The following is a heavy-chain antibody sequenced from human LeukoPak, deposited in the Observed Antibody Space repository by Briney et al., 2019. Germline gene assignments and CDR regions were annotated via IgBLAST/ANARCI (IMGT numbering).Heavy chain of an antibody. J-gene: IGHJ4*02. D-gene: IGHD6-19*01. V-gene: IGHV3-74*01. Sequence: PGRSLRLSCAASGFSFRSYGMHWVRQAPGKGLVWVSRISSDGASTGYADSVKGRFTISRDNAKSTLYLQMNSLRAEDTAVYYCARDRYSSGDYWGQGTLVTVSS. CDR3: ARDRYSSGDY. CDR1: GFSFRSYG. CDR2: ISSDGAST.